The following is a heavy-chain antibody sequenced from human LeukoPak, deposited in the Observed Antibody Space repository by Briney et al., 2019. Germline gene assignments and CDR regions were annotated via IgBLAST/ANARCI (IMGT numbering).Heavy chain of an antibody. CDR2: ISYDGSNK. D-gene: IGHD1-1*01. CDR3: ATSGNSLTFYFDY. J-gene: IGHJ4*02. CDR1: GGSFSGYY. Sequence: LSLTCAVYGGSFSGYYWSWIRQAPGKGLEWVAVISYDGSNKYYADSVKGRFTISRDNSKNTLYLQMNSLRAEDTAVYYCATSGNSLTFYFDYWGQGTLVTVSS. V-gene: IGHV3-30-3*01.